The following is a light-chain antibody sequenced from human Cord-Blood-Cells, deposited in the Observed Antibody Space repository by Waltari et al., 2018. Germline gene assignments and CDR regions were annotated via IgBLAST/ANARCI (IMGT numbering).Light chain of an antibody. CDR2: DVS. V-gene: IGLV2-14*01. CDR3: SSYTSSSTVV. Sequence: QSALTQPASVSGSPGQSITIPCTGTSSDVGGYNYVSWYQQHPGKAPKLMIYDVSNRPSGVSNRFSGSKYGNMASLTISGLQAEDEADYYCSSYTSSSTVVFGGGTKLTVL. J-gene: IGLJ2*01. CDR1: SSDVGGYNY.